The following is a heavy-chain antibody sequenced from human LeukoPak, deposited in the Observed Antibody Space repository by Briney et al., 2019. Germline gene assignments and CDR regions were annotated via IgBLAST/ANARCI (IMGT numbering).Heavy chain of an antibody. J-gene: IGHJ4*02. CDR1: GYTFTSYA. V-gene: IGHV1-3*01. Sequence: ASVKVSCKASGYTFTSYAMHWVRQAPGQRLEWMGWINAGNGNTKYSQKFQGRVTITRDTSASTAYMELSSLRSEDTAVYYCAREWRGNIVATITSDWGQGTPVTVSS. CDR2: INAGNGNT. CDR3: AREWRGNIVATITSD. D-gene: IGHD5-12*01.